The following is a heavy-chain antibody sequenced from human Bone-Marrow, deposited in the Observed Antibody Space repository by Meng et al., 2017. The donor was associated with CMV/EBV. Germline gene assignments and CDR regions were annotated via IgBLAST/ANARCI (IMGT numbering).Heavy chain of an antibody. CDR3: ARATWSIVGATTSDY. D-gene: IGHD1-26*01. V-gene: IGHV1-18*01. CDR2: ISAYNGNT. Sequence: ASVKVSCKASGYTFTSYGISWVRQAPGQGLEWMGWISAYNGNTNYAQKLQGRVTMTTDTSTSTAYMELRSLRSDDTAVYYCARATWSIVGATTSDYWGQGTLVTVSS. CDR1: GYTFTSYG. J-gene: IGHJ4*02.